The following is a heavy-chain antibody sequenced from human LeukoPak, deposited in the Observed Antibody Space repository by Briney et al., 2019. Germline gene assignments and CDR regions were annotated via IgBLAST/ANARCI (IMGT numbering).Heavy chain of an antibody. Sequence: GSLRLSCAASGFTFNKYDMHWVRQAPGKGLEWIGEINHSGSTNYNPSLKSRVTISVDTSKNQFSLKLSSVTAADTAVYYCARGHHDGSGSYYNFDYWGQGTLVTVSS. CDR1: GFTFNKYD. J-gene: IGHJ4*02. V-gene: IGHV4-34*01. CDR3: ARGHHDGSGSYYNFDY. CDR2: INHSGST. D-gene: IGHD3-10*01.